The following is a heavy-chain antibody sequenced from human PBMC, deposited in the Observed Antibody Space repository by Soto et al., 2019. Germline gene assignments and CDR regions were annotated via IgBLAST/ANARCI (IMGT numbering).Heavy chain of an antibody. CDR3: ARSWEYDYNRFVL. CDR1: GGTFSSYA. CDR2: IIRIFGTA. D-gene: IGHD4-4*01. Sequence: QVQLVQSGAELKKPGSSVKLSCEASGGTFSSYAISWVRQAPGKGLEWMGGIIRIFGTANYAQKFQGRVTITVDKSTSTAYMELSSLRSEYTAVDYCARSWEYDYNRFVLWGRGTLVTVSS. J-gene: IGHJ2*01. V-gene: IGHV1-69*06.